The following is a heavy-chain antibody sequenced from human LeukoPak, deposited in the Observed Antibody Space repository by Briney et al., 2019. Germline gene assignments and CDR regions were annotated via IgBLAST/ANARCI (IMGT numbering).Heavy chain of an antibody. CDR3: AKDRIHRGYSSSWYEGSFDY. D-gene: IGHD6-13*01. J-gene: IGHJ4*02. V-gene: IGHV3-21*06. CDR1: GFTFSDYS. Sequence: GGSLRLSCAASGFTFSDYSMNWVRQTPRKGLEWVSCISGSGSYIYYADSVKGRFTISRDNAKNSLHLQVNSLRAEDTAVYYCAKDRIHRGYSSSWYEGSFDYWGQGTLVTVSS. CDR2: ISGSGSYI.